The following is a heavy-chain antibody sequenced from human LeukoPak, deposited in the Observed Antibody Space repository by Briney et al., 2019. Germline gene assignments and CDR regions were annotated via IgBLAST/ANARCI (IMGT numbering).Heavy chain of an antibody. J-gene: IGHJ6*03. CDR2: INPNSGGT. CDR3: ARGDEDLSAPTNYMDV. V-gene: IGHV1-2*02. D-gene: IGHD2-21*01. CDR1: GYTFTGYY. Sequence: GASVKVSCKASGYTFTGYYMHWVRQAPGQGLEWMGWINPNSGGTNYAQKFQGRVTMTRDTSISTAYMELSRLRSDDTAVCYCARGDEDLSAPTNYMDVWGKGTTVTVSS.